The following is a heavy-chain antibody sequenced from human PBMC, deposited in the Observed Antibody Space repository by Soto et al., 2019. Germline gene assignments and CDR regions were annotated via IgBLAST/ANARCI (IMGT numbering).Heavy chain of an antibody. CDR2: ISSSSSYI. CDR1: GFTFSDSY. D-gene: IGHD3-3*01. Sequence: GGCLRLSCAVSGFTFSDSYMNWVRQAPGKGLEWVSSISSSSSYIYYADSVKGRFTISRDNAKNSLYLQMNSLRAEDTAVYYCARDRPHGFLKWLLSTGFDYWGQGTLVTVSS. CDR3: ARDRPHGFLKWLLSTGFDY. J-gene: IGHJ4*02. V-gene: IGHV3-21*01.